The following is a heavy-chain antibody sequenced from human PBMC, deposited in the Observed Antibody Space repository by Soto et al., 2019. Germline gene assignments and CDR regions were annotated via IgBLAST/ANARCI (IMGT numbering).Heavy chain of an antibody. CDR2: IYYSGST. J-gene: IGHJ6*02. V-gene: IGHV4-61*01. Sequence: SETLSLTCTVSGGSVSSGSYYWSWIRQPPGKGLEWIGYIYYSGSTNYNPSLKSRVTISVDTSKNQFSLKLSSVTAADTAVYYCAREIVGEFAEYDYGDYVEGRGNYYYYGMDVWGQGTTVTVSS. D-gene: IGHD4-17*01. CDR1: GGSVSSGSYY. CDR3: AREIVGEFAEYDYGDYVEGRGNYYYYGMDV.